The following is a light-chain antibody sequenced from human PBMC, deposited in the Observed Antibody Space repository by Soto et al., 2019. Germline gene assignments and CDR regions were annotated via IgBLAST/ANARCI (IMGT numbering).Light chain of an antibody. CDR1: QSVLYSSNNKNY. Sequence: DIVMTQSPDSLAVSLGERATINCKSSQSVLYSSNNKNYLAWYQQKPGQPPKLLICWASTRESGVPGRFSGSGSGTDFTLTISSLQAEDVAVYYCQQYYSTPSWTFGQGTKVEIK. CDR3: QQYYSTPSWT. J-gene: IGKJ1*01. CDR2: WAS. V-gene: IGKV4-1*01.